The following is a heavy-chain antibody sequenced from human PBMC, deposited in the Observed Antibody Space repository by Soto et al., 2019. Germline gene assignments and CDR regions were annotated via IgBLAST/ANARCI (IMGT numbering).Heavy chain of an antibody. CDR2: IVVGSGNT. CDR3: AAADTGGVCYCSGGSCYPDSYYYYGMDV. J-gene: IGHJ6*02. D-gene: IGHD2-15*01. Sequence: SVKVSCKASGFTFTSSAVQWVRQARGQRLEWIGWIVVGSGNTNYAQKFQERVTITRDMSTSTAYMELSNLRSEDTAVYHCAAADTGGVCYCSGGSCYPDSYYYYGMDVWGQGTTVTVSS. V-gene: IGHV1-58*01. CDR1: GFTFTSSA.